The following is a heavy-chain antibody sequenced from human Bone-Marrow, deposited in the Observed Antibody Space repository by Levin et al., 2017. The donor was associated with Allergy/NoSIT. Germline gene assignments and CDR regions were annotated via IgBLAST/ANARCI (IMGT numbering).Heavy chain of an antibody. Sequence: PGGSLRLSCAASGFTFNNYGMHWVRQAPGKGLEWVAFVSYEGSYKYYGDSVKGRFTISRDPSKNTVYLQMDNLRAEDTALYSCAKRLSILHLGKHDAFDIWGQGTMVTVSS. V-gene: IGHV3-30*18. CDR1: GFTFNNYG. J-gene: IGHJ3*02. D-gene: IGHD2-21*01. CDR3: AKRLSILHLGKHDAFDI. CDR2: VSYEGSYK.